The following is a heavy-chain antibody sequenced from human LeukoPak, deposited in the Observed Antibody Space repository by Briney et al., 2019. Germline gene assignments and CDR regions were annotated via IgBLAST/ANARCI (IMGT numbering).Heavy chain of an antibody. J-gene: IGHJ4*02. V-gene: IGHV1-2*02. CDR1: GGTFSSYD. D-gene: IGHD2-2*01. CDR2: INPNSGGT. CDR3: ARATAAIEPHFDY. Sequence: GASVKVSCKASGGTFSSYDISWVRQAPGQGLEWMGWINPNSGGTNYAQKFQGRVTMTRDTSISTAYMELSRLRSDDTAVYYCARATAAIEPHFDYWGQGTLVTVSS.